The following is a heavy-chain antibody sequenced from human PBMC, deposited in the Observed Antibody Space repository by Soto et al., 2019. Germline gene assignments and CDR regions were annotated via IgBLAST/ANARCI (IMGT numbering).Heavy chain of an antibody. CDR1: GGSINTYY. CDR2: IYSGGST. J-gene: IGHJ4*01. Sequence: SEALSLTCTVSGGSINTYYWSWIRQAAGKGLEWIGRIYSGGSTNYNPSLMSRVSVSVDMSTNQFSLNLSSVTAAATAVYYCARGPGGFGEFSLDYWGHGTLVTVS. D-gene: IGHD3-10*01. V-gene: IGHV4-4*07. CDR3: ARGPGGFGEFSLDY.